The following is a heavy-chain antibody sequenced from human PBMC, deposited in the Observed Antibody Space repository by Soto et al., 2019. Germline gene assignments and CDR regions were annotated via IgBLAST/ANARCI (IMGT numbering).Heavy chain of an antibody. J-gene: IGHJ3*02. CDR1: GFTFSSYW. CDR3: ARGKSGYCSGGSCSHDAFDI. D-gene: IGHD2-15*01. CDR2: INSDGSST. V-gene: IGHV3-74*01. Sequence: EVQLVESGGGLVQPGGSLRLSCAASGFTFSSYWMHWVRQAPGKGLVWVSRINSDGSSTSYADSVKGPFTISRDNAKNTLYLQMNSLRAEDTAVYYCARGKSGYCSGGSCSHDAFDIWGQGTMVTVSS.